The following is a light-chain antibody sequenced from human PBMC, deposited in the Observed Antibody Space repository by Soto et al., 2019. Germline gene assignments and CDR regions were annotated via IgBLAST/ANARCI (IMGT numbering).Light chain of an antibody. CDR2: AAS. V-gene: IGKV1-39*01. CDR3: QQSYSTPFT. J-gene: IGKJ3*01. Sequence: DIQMTQSPSSLSASVGGRVTITCRASQSISSYLNWYQQKPGKAPKLLIYAASSLQSGVPSRFSGSGSGTDFTPTISSLQPEDFATYYCQQSYSTPFTFGPGTKVDIK. CDR1: QSISSY.